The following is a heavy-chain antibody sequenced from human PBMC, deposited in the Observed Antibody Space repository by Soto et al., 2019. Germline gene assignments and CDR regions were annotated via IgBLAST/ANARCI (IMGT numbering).Heavy chain of an antibody. CDR3: ARERGSGSYYTPWFDP. J-gene: IGHJ5*02. CDR2: MNPNSGNT. V-gene: IGHV1-8*01. D-gene: IGHD3-10*01. CDR1: GYTFTSYD. Sequence: QVQLVQSGAEVKKPGASVKVSCKASGYTFTSYDINWVRQATGQGLEWMGWMNPNSGNTGYAQKFQGRVTMTRNTSISTSYMELSSLRSEDTAVYYCARERGSGSYYTPWFDPWGQGTLVTVSS.